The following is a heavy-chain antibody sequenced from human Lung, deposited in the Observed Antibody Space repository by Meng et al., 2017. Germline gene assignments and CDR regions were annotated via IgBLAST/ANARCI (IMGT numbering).Heavy chain of an antibody. D-gene: IGHD6-13*01. CDR1: GLPFPVYL. V-gene: IGHV1-2*06. CDR3: ARDEDISTAGKLFGDY. Sequence: VRLVHSVHEVNNPGVSVQVSCMASGLPFPVYLLHWVRRAPGQGLGWMGRINPKISDTHYAQRFQGRVTMTEDTSISTAYMELSGLRSDDTAMYYCARDEDISTAGKLFGDYWGQGTLVTVSS. CDR2: INPKISDT. J-gene: IGHJ4*02.